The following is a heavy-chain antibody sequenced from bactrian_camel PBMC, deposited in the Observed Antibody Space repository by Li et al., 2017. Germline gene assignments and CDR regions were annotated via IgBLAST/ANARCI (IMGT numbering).Heavy chain of an antibody. CDR3: AAAPGYRSNPLKFLPTDY. CDR1: GNILGLIY. CDR2: IHARHSDW. D-gene: IGHD2*01. Sequence: HVQLVESGGGSVQSGGSLTLSCAVSGNILGLIYMAWARQREGQEREGVATIHARHSDWWYADSVKGRFTISRNRAGNTVYLQMNNLKPEDSAMYYCAAAPGYRSNPLKFLPTDYWGQGTQVTVS. J-gene: IGHJ4*01. V-gene: IGHV3S54*01.